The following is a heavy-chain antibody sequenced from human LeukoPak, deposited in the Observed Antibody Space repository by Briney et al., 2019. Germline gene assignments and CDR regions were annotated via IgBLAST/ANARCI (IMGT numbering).Heavy chain of an antibody. V-gene: IGHV1-3*03. CDR1: GYSFTSQD. CDR3: TLYNY. CDR2: INPGNGDT. J-gene: IGHJ4*02. Sequence: ASVKVSCKTSGYSFTSQDMHWVRQAPGQSLEWMGCINPGNGDTKYSQEFQVRVTITRDTSATTAYMELSSLRSDDMAVYYCTLYNYWGQGTLVTVSS. D-gene: IGHD2-2*02.